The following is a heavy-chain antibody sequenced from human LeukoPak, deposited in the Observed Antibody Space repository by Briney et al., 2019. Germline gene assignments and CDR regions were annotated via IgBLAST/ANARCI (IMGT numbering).Heavy chain of an antibody. J-gene: IGHJ4*02. Sequence: GGSLRLSCAASGFTVSSNYMSWVRQAPGKGLEWVSVIYSGGSTYYADSVKGRFTISRDNSKNTLYLQMNSLRAEDTAVYYCARDDRGSFYFDYWGQGTLVTVSS. V-gene: IGHV3-53*01. CDR3: ARDDRGSFYFDY. CDR1: GFTVSSNY. D-gene: IGHD1-26*01. CDR2: IYSGGST.